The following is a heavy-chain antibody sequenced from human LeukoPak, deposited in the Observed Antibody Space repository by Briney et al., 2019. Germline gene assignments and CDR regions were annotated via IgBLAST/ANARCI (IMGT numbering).Heavy chain of an antibody. CDR3: AKGGLKVVRLDY. CDR1: GFTFSSYA. CDR2: ISGSGGST. D-gene: IGHD2-2*01. V-gene: IGHV3-23*01. Sequence: GGSLRLSCAASGFTFSSYAMSWVRQAPGKGLEWVSAISGSGGSTYYADSVKGRITISRDNSKNTLYLQMNSLRAEDTAVYYCAKGGLKVVRLDYWGQGTLVTVSS. J-gene: IGHJ4*02.